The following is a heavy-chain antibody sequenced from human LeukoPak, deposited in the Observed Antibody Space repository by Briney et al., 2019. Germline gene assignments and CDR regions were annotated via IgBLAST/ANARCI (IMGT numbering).Heavy chain of an antibody. CDR3: ARGARDTAMVDY. J-gene: IGHJ4*02. CDR2: IYYSGST. Sequence: SETLSLTCTVSGGSISSHYWSWIRQPPGKGMEWIGYIYYSGSTNYNPSLKSRVTISVDTSKNQFSLKLSSVTAADTAVYYCARGARDTAMVDYWGQGTLVTVSS. D-gene: IGHD5-18*01. V-gene: IGHV4-59*08. CDR1: GGSISSHY.